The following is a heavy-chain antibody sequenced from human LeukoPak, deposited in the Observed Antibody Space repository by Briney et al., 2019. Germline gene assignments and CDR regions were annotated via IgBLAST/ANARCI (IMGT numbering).Heavy chain of an antibody. Sequence: GGSLRLSCAASGFTFSNYEMNWVRQAPGRGLEWVSYISSSGLTMYYADSVKGRFIISRDNAKNSLYLQMNSLRAEDTAVYYCARGTTGDDYWGQGTLVTVSS. CDR1: GFTFSNYE. V-gene: IGHV3-48*03. CDR3: ARGTTGDDY. CDR2: ISSSGLTM. J-gene: IGHJ4*02. D-gene: IGHD4-17*01.